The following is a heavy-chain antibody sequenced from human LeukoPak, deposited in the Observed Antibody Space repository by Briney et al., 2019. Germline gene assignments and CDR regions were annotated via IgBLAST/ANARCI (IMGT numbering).Heavy chain of an antibody. D-gene: IGHD3-10*01. CDR3: AKPYYGSGSYYGLNYYAFDY. CDR1: GFPFSTYA. CDR2: ISGSETST. V-gene: IGHV3-23*01. Sequence: PGGSLRLSCAASGFPFSTYAMSWVRQAPGKGLEGVSAISGSETSTYYADSVKGRFTISRDTSKNTLYLQMNSLRAEDTAVYYCAKPYYGSGSYYGLNYYAFDYWGQGTLVTVSS. J-gene: IGHJ4*02.